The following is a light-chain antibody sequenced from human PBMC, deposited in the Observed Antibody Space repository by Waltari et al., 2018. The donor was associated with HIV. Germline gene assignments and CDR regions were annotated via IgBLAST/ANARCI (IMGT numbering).Light chain of an antibody. Sequence: SYELTQPPSVSVSPGQTANITCSGVKVGDKSAYWYQRKPGQSPVLVIYQDSKRPSGIPERFSGSNSGNTATLTISGTQAMDEADYYCQAWDSSTAVFGGGTKLTVL. CDR2: QDS. V-gene: IGLV3-1*01. CDR1: KVGDKS. CDR3: QAWDSSTAV. J-gene: IGLJ2*01.